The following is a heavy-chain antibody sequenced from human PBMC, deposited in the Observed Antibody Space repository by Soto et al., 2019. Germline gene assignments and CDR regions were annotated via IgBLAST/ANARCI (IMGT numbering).Heavy chain of an antibody. Sequence: SCPTLVNPTQTLTLTCTFSGFSLSTSGMCVSWIRQPPGKALEWLALIDWDDDKYYSISLKTRLTISKDTSKNQVVLTMTNMDPVDTATYYCARIRSPYYGMDVWGQGTTVTVSS. CDR2: IDWDDDK. CDR3: ARIRSPYYGMDV. J-gene: IGHJ6*02. CDR1: GFSLSTSGMC. V-gene: IGHV2-70*01.